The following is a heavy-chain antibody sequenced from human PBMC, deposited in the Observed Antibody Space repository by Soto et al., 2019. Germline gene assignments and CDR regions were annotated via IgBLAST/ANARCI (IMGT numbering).Heavy chain of an antibody. CDR2: ISAYNGNT. CDR1: GYTFTSYG. CDR3: ARDDEQHLVSYFDY. Sequence: GASVKVSCKASGYTFTSYGISWVRQAPGQGLEWMGWISAYNGNTNYAQKLQGRVTMTTDTSTSTAYMELRSLRSDDTAVYYCARDDEQHLVSYFDYWGQGTLVTVSS. D-gene: IGHD6-13*01. J-gene: IGHJ4*02. V-gene: IGHV1-18*01.